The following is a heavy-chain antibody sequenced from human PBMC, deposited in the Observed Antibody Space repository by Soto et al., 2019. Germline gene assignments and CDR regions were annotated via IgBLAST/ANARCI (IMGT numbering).Heavy chain of an antibody. J-gene: IGHJ4*02. D-gene: IGHD1-26*01. CDR2: ISFDGSNQ. CDR3: AKDRGRGSYPGGDFDH. CDR1: GFSFRSFG. Sequence: QMQRVESGGGVVQPGRSLRLSCGASGFSFRSFGMHWVLQSPATGLEWLAIISFDGSNQYYADSVKGQFIISRDNSKNTVSLEMNNLRPEDTAVYYCAKDRGRGSYPGGDFDHWGLGTLVTVSS. V-gene: IGHV3-30*18.